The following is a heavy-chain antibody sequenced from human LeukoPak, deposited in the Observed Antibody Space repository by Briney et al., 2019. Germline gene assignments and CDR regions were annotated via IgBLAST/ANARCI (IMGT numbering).Heavy chain of an antibody. D-gene: IGHD2-2*01. Sequence: ASVKVSCKASGGTFSSYAISWVRQAPGRGLEWMGGIIPIFGTANYAQKFQGRVTITADESTSTAYMELSSLRSEDTAVYYCAGDHCSSTSCSYGMDVWGQGTTVTVSS. CDR1: GGTFSSYA. CDR3: AGDHCSSTSCSYGMDV. CDR2: IIPIFGTA. J-gene: IGHJ6*02. V-gene: IGHV1-69*13.